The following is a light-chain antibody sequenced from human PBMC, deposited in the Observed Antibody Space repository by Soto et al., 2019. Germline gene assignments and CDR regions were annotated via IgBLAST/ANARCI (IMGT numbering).Light chain of an antibody. J-gene: IGKJ2*01. CDR2: SAS. Sequence: EIVMTQSPATLSVSPGERATLSCRASQSISNNLAWFQQKLGQAPRLLIYSASIRATGIPARFSGSGSGTEFTLTISSLQSEDFAVYYCQQYINWPLAFGQGTKLEIK. CDR3: QQYINWPLA. CDR1: QSISNN. V-gene: IGKV3-15*01.